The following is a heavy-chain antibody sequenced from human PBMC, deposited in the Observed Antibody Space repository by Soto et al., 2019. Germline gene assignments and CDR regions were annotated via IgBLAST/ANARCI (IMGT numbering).Heavy chain of an antibody. Sequence: VKASSKAPRYTFTAHARQWPRQAPGQGLEWMGWINTGKGDTKYSQKFQGRITITRDTSASTTYMELNSLRAEDTAVYNCAKEPVGPDWYFDLWGRGTLVTVSS. V-gene: IGHV1-3*04. CDR3: AKEPVGPDWYFDL. CDR1: RYTFTAHA. CDR2: INTGKGDT. J-gene: IGHJ2*01.